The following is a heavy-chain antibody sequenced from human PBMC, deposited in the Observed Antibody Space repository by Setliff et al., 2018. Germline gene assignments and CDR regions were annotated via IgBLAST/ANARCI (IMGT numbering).Heavy chain of an antibody. Sequence: KPSETLSLTCRVSGGSISSGNYYWGLIRQPPGKGLEWIGEISHGGDPNYNPSLKSRVTISLDTSKNQFSLKLTSVTAVDTAVYYCARAPQYSNFWYALSWFDPWGQGTLVTVSS. J-gene: IGHJ5*02. V-gene: IGHV4-39*07. CDR3: ARAPQYSNFWYALSWFDP. D-gene: IGHD3-3*01. CDR2: ISHGGDP. CDR1: GGSISSGNYY.